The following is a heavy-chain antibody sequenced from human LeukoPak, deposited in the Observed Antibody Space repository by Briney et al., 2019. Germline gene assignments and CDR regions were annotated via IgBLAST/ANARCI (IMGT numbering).Heavy chain of an antibody. CDR2: IFHSGNT. CDR1: GGSISSSSYY. J-gene: IGHJ4*02. D-gene: IGHD5-18*01. CDR3: ARRDDYTYGYFDY. Sequence: SETLSLTCTVSGGSISSSSYYWGWIRQPPGKGLEWIGSIFHSGNTFCNPSLKSRVTISVDTSKNQFSLKLNSVTAADTAVYYCARRDDYTYGYFDYWGQGTLVSVSS. V-gene: IGHV4-39*07.